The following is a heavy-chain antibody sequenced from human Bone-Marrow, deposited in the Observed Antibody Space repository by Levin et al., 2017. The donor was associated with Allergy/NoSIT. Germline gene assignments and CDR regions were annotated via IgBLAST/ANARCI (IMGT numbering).Heavy chain of an antibody. CDR1: GFAFSYYT. V-gene: IGHV3-21*01. CDR3: VTFAGDWSFDY. CDR2: ISSDGHHI. Sequence: GGSLRLSCIASGFAFSYYTSHWVRQAPGKGLEWVSSISSDGHHIYYADSVKGRFTISRDNAKNSLFLQMNSLRAEDTATYYCVTFAGDWSFDYWGQGTLVIVSS. D-gene: IGHD2-21*02. J-gene: IGHJ4*02.